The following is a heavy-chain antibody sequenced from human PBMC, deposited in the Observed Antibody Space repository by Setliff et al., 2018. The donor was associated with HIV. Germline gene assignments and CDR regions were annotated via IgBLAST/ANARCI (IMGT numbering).Heavy chain of an antibody. CDR2: IYYSGST. D-gene: IGHD6-19*01. Sequence: SETLSLTCTVSGGSISSSSYYWGWIRQPPGKGLEWIGSIYYSGSTYYNPSLKSRVTISVDTSKNQFSLKLSSVTAADTAVYYCARLLAGGWYDHWGNWFDPWGQGTLVTVSA. CDR1: GGSISSSSYY. V-gene: IGHV4-39*01. CDR3: ARLLAGGWYDHWGNWFDP. J-gene: IGHJ5*02.